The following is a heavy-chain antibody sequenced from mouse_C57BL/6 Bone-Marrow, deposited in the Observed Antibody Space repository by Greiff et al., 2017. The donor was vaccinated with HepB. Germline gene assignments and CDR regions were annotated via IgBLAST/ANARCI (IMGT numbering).Heavy chain of an antibody. J-gene: IGHJ1*03. D-gene: IGHD2-4*01. CDR3: ARVYYDYPWYFDV. CDR1: GYTFTSYT. Sequence: VQLQESGAELARPGASVKMSCKASGYTFTSYTMHWVKQRPGQGLEWIGYINPSSGYTKYNQKFKDKATLTADKSSSTAYMQLSSLTSEDSAVYYCARVYYDYPWYFDVWGTGTTVTVSS. CDR2: INPSSGYT. V-gene: IGHV1-4*01.